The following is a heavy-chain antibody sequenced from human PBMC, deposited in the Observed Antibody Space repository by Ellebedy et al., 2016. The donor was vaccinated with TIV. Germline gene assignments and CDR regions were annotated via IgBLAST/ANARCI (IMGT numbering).Heavy chain of an antibody. J-gene: IGHJ3*02. V-gene: IGHV3-23*01. Sequence: PGGSLRLSCSASGFTFSNYAMSRVRQAPGKGLEGLSTISGNGYFTYYADSVRGRFTISRDNSKNTLYLQINSLRDEDTAVYYCAKDRRRKTLMFDAFDMWGQGTMVTVSS. D-gene: IGHD1-14*01. CDR2: ISGNGYFT. CDR1: GFTFSNYA. CDR3: AKDRRRKTLMFDAFDM.